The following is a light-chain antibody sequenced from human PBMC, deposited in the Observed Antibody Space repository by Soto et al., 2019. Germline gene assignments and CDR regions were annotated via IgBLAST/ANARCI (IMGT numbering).Light chain of an antibody. Sequence: QSALTQPASVSGSPGQSITISCTGTSSDVGGYNSVSWYQQHPGKAPKLMIYEVNNRPSGVSNRFSGSKSGNTASLTISGLQAEDEADYYCNSYTSSTTYVFVTGTKLTVL. V-gene: IGLV2-14*01. CDR1: SSDVGGYNS. CDR3: NSYTSSTTYV. CDR2: EVN. J-gene: IGLJ1*01.